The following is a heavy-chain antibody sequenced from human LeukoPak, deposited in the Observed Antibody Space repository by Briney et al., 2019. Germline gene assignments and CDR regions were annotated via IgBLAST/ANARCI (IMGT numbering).Heavy chain of an antibody. CDR3: ARVKGRIVGAKDWFDP. CDR1: GGTFSSYA. D-gene: IGHD1-26*01. V-gene: IGHV1-8*02. Sequence: GASVKVSCKASGGTFSSYAINWVRQATGQGLEWMGWMNPNSGNTGYAQKFQGRVTMTGNTSISTACMELSSLRSEDTAVYYCARVKGRIVGAKDWFDPWGQGTLVTVSS. J-gene: IGHJ5*02. CDR2: MNPNSGNT.